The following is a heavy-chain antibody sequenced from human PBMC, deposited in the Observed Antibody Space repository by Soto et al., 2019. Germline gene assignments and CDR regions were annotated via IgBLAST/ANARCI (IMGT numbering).Heavy chain of an antibody. CDR2: IKQDGSER. V-gene: IGHV3-7*05. CDR1: GFTFGAYW. CDR3: AKGNAAHPGED. D-gene: IGHD4-17*01. J-gene: IGHJ4*02. Sequence: VASGGGLVQPGGSLRLSCAASGFTFGAYWMTWVRQAPGKGLEWVANIKQDGSERYYWDSVKGRFTISRDNAKNSLYLQMSGLRVEDTAVYYCAKGNAAHPGEDWGQGTLVTVSS.